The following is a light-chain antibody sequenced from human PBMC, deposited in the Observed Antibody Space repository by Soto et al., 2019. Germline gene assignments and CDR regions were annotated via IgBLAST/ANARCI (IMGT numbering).Light chain of an antibody. CDR3: QQYGSSPLT. CDR2: GAS. CDR1: QSVSSSY. V-gene: IGKV3-20*01. J-gene: IGKJ4*01. Sequence: EIVLTQSPGTLSLSPGERATLSCRASQSVSSSYLAWYQQKPGQAPRHLIYGASSRATGIPDRVSGSGSGTDFTLTISRLEPEDFAVYYCQQYGSSPLTFGGGTKVEIK.